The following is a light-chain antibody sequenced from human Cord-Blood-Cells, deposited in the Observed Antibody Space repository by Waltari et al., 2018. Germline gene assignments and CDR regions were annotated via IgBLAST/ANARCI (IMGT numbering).Light chain of an antibody. V-gene: IGKV1-39*01. CDR1: QSISSY. CDR3: QPSYSTPWT. Sequence: IQMSQSPSSLSESVGDRVTITCLASQSISSYLNWYQQKPGKAPKLLIYAASSLQSGVPSRFRRSGSGTAFTIAISSLQPGDFSAYLCQPSYSTPWTSGRGTQDEIK. J-gene: IGKJ1*01. CDR2: AAS.